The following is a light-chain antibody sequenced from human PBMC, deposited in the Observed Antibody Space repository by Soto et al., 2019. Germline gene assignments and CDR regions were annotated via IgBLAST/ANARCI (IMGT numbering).Light chain of an antibody. J-gene: IGKJ2*01. CDR1: QSLVHGDGNTY. Sequence: DIVMTQTPLSSPVTLGQPASISCRSSQSLVHGDGNTYLSWLQQRPGQHPRLLIYKISKRSSGVPDRFSGSGAGTDFTLKISKVEAEDVGVYYCMQATQFPGTFGQGTRLEIK. CDR2: KIS. CDR3: MQATQFPGT. V-gene: IGKV2-24*01.